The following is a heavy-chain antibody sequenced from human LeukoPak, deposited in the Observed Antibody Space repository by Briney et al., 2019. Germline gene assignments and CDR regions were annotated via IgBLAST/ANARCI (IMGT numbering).Heavy chain of an antibody. CDR2: IIPIFGTA. CDR3: ARDYRRDGYNYFFVY. V-gene: IGHV1-69*06. D-gene: IGHD5-24*01. Sequence: ASVKVSCKASGGTFSSYAISWVRQAPGQGLEWMGGIIPIFGTANYAQKFQGRVTITADKSTSTAYMELSSLRSEDTAVYYCARDYRRDGYNYFFVYWGQGTLVTVSS. CDR1: GGTFSSYA. J-gene: IGHJ4*02.